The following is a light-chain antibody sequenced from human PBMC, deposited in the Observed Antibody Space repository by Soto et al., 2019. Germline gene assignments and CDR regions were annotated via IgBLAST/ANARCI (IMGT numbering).Light chain of an antibody. CDR3: ISYTSSSTLVV. J-gene: IGLJ2*01. Sequence: QSALTQPASVSGSPGQSITISCTGTSSDVGGYNYVSWYQQHPGKAPKLMIYEVSNRPSGVSNRFSGSKSGNTASLTISGLQAEDEADYYCISYTSSSTLVVLGGGTKLTVL. CDR1: SSDVGGYNY. CDR2: EVS. V-gene: IGLV2-14*01.